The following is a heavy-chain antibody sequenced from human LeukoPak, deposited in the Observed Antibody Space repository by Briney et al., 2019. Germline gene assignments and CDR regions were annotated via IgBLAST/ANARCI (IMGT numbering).Heavy chain of an antibody. V-gene: IGHV4-34*01. Sequence: SETLSLTCAVYGGSFSGYYWSWIRQPPGKGLEWIGEINHSGSTNYNPSLKSRVTISVDTSKNQFSLKLSSVTAADTAVYYCAGGKAGTVEMATTTIEYFDYWGQGTLVTVSS. CDR2: INHSGST. CDR1: GGSFSGYY. CDR3: AGGKAGTVEMATTTIEYFDY. D-gene: IGHD5-24*01. J-gene: IGHJ4*02.